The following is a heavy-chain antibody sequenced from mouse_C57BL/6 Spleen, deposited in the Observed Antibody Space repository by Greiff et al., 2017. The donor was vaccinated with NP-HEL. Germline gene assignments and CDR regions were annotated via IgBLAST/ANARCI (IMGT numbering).Heavy chain of an antibody. V-gene: IGHV5-4*01. D-gene: IGHD1-1*01. CDR2: ISDGGSYT. CDR1: GFTFSSYA. CDR3: ARGSSYESGFAY. J-gene: IGHJ3*01. Sequence: EVQLQESGGGLVKPGGSLKLSCAASGFTFSSYAMSWVRQTPEKRLEWVATISDGGSYTYYPDNVKGRFTISRDNAKNNLYLQMSHLKSEDTAMYYCARGSSYESGFAYWGQGTLVTVSA.